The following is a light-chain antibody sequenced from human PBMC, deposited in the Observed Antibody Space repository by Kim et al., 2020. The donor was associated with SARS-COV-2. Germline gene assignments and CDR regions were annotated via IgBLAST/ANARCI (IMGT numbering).Light chain of an antibody. V-gene: IGKV3-15*01. CDR1: QSVSSY. CDR2: GAS. Sequence: SVSPGERAIRSCRGSQSVSSYLAWYQQKPGQAPRLLNYGASTRATGIPARFSGSGSGKEFTLTISSLQYEDFAVYYCQQYNNWWTFGQGTKVDIK. J-gene: IGKJ1*01. CDR3: QQYNNWWT.